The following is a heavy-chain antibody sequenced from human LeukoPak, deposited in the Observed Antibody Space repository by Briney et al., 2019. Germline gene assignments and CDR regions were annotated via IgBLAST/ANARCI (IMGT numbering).Heavy chain of an antibody. CDR2: ISSSSSYI. J-gene: IGHJ6*02. V-gene: IGHV3-21*01. Sequence: GGSLRLSCAASGFSVSNNYMSWVRQAPGKGLEWVSSISSSSSYIYYADSVKGRFTISRDNAKNSLYLQMNSLRAEDTAVYYCASLYSSGWYLYYYYGMDVWGQGTTVTVSS. CDR3: ASLYSSGWYLYYYYGMDV. D-gene: IGHD6-19*01. CDR1: GFSVSNNY.